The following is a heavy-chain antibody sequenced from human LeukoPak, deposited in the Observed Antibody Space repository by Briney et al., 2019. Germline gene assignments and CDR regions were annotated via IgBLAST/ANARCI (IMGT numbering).Heavy chain of an antibody. J-gene: IGHJ6*03. Sequence: PRGSLRLSCAASGFTFSSYGMSWVRQAPGKGLEWVSAISGSGGSTYYADSVEGRFTISRDNSKNTQYLQMNSLRAEDTAVYYCAKGGGYYYYYYMDVWGKGTTVTISS. CDR1: GFTFSSYG. CDR3: AKGGGYYYYYYMDV. CDR2: ISGSGGST. V-gene: IGHV3-23*01.